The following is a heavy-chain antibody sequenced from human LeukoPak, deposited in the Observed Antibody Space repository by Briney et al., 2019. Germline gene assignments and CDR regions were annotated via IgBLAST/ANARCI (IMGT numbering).Heavy chain of an antibody. CDR3: AKDNTVGALDY. J-gene: IGHJ4*02. CDR1: GFTFDDYA. V-gene: IGHV3-9*01. D-gene: IGHD1-26*01. CDR2: ISWNSGSI. Sequence: QAGGSLRLSCAASGFTFDDYAMHWVRQAPGKGLEWVSGISWNSGSIGYADSVKGRFTISRDNAKNSLYLQMNSLRAEDTALYYCAKDNTVGALDYWGQGTLVTVSS.